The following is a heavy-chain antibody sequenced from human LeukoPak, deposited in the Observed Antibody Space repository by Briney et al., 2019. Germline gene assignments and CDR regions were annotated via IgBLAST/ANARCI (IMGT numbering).Heavy chain of an antibody. D-gene: IGHD1-26*01. V-gene: IGHV1-2*02. Sequence: ASVKVSCKSSGYTFTGYYMHWVRQAPGQGVEWMGCINPQSGGTNYAQKFQGRVPMTRDTSKSTAYLELSRLRSDDTAVYYCARGGGHLLRGHSRFDPWGQGTLVTVSS. CDR3: ARGGGHLLRGHSRFDP. CDR2: INPQSGGT. J-gene: IGHJ5*02. CDR1: GYTFTGYY.